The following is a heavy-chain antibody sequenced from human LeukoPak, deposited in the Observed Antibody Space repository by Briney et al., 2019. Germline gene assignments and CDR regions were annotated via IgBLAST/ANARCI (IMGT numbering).Heavy chain of an antibody. CDR1: GGSISSGSYY. J-gene: IGHJ4*02. V-gene: IGHV4-61*02. CDR3: ARAHGDLYDY. CDR2: IYTSGST. D-gene: IGHD4-17*01. Sequence: SETLSLTCTVSGGSISSGSYYWSWIRQPAGKGLEWIGRIYTSGSTNYNPSLKSRVTISVDTSKNQFSLKLSPVTAADTAVYYCARAHGDLYDYWGQGTLVTVSS.